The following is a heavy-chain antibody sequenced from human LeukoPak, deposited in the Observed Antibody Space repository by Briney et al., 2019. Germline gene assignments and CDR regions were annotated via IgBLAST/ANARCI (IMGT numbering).Heavy chain of an antibody. CDR3: ARDRWNHDSSGYYN. CDR1: GGSISSGDYY. Sequence: SQTLSLTCTVSGGSISSGDYYWSWIRQPPGKGLEWIGYIYYSGSTYYNPSLKSRVTISVDTSKNQFSLKLSSVTAADTAVYYCARDRWNHDSSGYYNWGQGTLVTVSS. J-gene: IGHJ4*02. D-gene: IGHD3-22*01. V-gene: IGHV4-30-4*08. CDR2: IYYSGST.